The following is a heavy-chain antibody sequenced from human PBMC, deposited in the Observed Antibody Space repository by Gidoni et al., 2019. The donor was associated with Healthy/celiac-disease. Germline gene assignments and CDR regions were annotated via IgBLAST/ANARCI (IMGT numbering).Heavy chain of an antibody. J-gene: IGHJ6*02. CDR3: ARDHIVVVPAARGSYYYGMDV. D-gene: IGHD2-2*01. Sequence: QVQLVQSGAEVKKPGASFKVSCKASGYTFTSYGISWVRQAPGQGLEWMGWISAYNGNTNYAQKLQGRVTMTTDTSTSTAYMELRSLRSDDTAVYYCARDHIVVVPAARGSYYYGMDVWGQGTTVTVSS. CDR1: GYTFTSYG. V-gene: IGHV1-18*01. CDR2: ISAYNGNT.